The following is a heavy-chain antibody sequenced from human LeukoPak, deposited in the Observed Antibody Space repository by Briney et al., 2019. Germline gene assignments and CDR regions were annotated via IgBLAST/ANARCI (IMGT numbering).Heavy chain of an antibody. V-gene: IGHV1-69*13. J-gene: IGHJ4*02. CDR2: IIPIFGTA. Sequence: SVNVSCKASGGTFSSYAISWVRQAPGQGLEWMGGIIPIFGTANYAQKFQGRVTITADESTSTAYMELSSLRSEGTAVYYCARDRNSVVYYASYFDYWGQGTLVTVSS. CDR3: ARDRNSVVYYASYFDY. CDR1: GGTFSSYA. D-gene: IGHD3-22*01.